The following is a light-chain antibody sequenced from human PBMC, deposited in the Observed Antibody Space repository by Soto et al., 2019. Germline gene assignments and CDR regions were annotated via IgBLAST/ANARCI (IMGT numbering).Light chain of an antibody. Sequence: QSALTQPASVSGSPGQSITISCTGTSSDVGGYNYVSWYQQHPGKAPKLMIYEVSNRPSGVSNRFSGSKSGNTASLTISGLQAEDEAVYYCSSYTSSSTPYVVFGGGTKVTVL. CDR1: SSDVGGYNY. V-gene: IGLV2-14*01. J-gene: IGLJ2*01. CDR2: EVS. CDR3: SSYTSSSTPYVV.